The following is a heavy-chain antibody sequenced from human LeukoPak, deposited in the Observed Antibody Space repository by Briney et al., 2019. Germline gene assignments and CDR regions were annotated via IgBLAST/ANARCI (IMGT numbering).Heavy chain of an antibody. D-gene: IGHD2-2*01. CDR3: ARDEKDCSSTNCRYYYYYYMDV. V-gene: IGHV3-30*02. CDR1: GFTFSSYG. CDR2: IRYDGSNK. J-gene: IGHJ6*03. Sequence: GGSLRLSCAASGFTFSSYGMHWVRQAPGKGLEWVAFIRYDGSNKYYADSVKGRFTISRDNSKNTLYLQMNSLRAEDTAVYYCARDEKDCSSTNCRYYYYYYMDVWGKGTTVTVSS.